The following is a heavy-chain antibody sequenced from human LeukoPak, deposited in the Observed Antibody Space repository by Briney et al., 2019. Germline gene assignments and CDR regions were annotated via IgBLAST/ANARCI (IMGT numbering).Heavy chain of an antibody. V-gene: IGHV3-23*01. J-gene: IGHJ5*02. D-gene: IGHD3-3*01. CDR2: ISGSGGST. CDR1: GFTFSSYA. Sequence: GRSLRLSCAASGFTFSSYAMSWVRQAPGKGLEWVSAISGSGGSTYYADSVKGRFTISRDNSKNTLYLQMNSLRAEDTAVYYCAKTPSFTIFGAENWFDPWGQGTLVTVSS. CDR3: AKTPSFTIFGAENWFDP.